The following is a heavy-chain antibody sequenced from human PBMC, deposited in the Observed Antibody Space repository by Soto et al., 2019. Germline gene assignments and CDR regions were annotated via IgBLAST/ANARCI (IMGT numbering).Heavy chain of an antibody. D-gene: IGHD1-26*01. Sequence: EVQLLESGGGLVQPGGSLRLSCAASGFTFSSYAMSWVRQAPGKGLEWVSAMSGSGGSTYYADSVKGRFTISRDNSKNTLYLPMNSLRAEETAGYYCAKDSGSYSSGMDVWGQGTTVTVSS. V-gene: IGHV3-23*01. J-gene: IGHJ6*02. CDR1: GFTFSSYA. CDR2: MSGSGGST. CDR3: AKDSGSYSSGMDV.